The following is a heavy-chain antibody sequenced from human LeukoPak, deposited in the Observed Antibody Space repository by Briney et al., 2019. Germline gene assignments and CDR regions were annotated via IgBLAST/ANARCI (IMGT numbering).Heavy chain of an antibody. V-gene: IGHV4-34*01. CDR3: ARRYSSGWYVLTTYYFDY. D-gene: IGHD6-19*01. CDR1: GGSFSGYY. J-gene: IGHJ4*02. CDR2: INHSGST. Sequence: SETLSLTCAVYGGSFSGYYWSWIRQPPGKGLEWIGEINHSGSTNYNPSLKSRVTISVDTSKNQFSLNLSSVTAADTAVYYCARRYSSGWYVLTTYYFDYWGQGTLVTVSS.